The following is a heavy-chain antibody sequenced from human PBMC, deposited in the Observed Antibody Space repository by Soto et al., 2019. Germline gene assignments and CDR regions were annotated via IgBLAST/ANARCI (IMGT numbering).Heavy chain of an antibody. D-gene: IGHD3-3*01. CDR2: IIPIFGTA. J-gene: IGHJ6*02. CDR3: GRDDYDFWSGYQRYYYGMDV. CDR1: GGTFSSYA. V-gene: IGHV1-69*13. Sequence: GASVKVSCKASGGTFSSYAISWVRQAPGQGLEWMGGIIPIFGTANYAQKFQGRVTITADESTSTAYMELSSLRSEDTAVYYCGRDDYDFWSGYQRYYYGMDVWGQGTTVTVSS.